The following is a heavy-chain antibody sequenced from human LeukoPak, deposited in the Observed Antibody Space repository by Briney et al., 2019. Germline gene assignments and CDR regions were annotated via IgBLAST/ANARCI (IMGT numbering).Heavy chain of an antibody. D-gene: IGHD3-16*02. CDR2: ISPMFLAT. CDR1: EDTFRSYA. CDR3: AREMIKFGGVSVDRDYYYMDV. Sequence: SVKVSCKASEDTFRSYAISWVRQAPGQGLERMGGISPMFLATNYAQKFKGRVTITTDESTSTTYMELSRLRDEDTAVYYCAREMIKFGGVSVDRDYYYMDVWGNGTTVSVSS. V-gene: IGHV1-69*05. J-gene: IGHJ6*03.